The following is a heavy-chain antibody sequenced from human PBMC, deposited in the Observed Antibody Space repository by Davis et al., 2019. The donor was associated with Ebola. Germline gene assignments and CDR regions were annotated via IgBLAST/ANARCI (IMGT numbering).Heavy chain of an antibody. D-gene: IGHD2-2*01. CDR3: ATARRCSSSGCFTSDF. CDR2: VSGSGAST. Sequence: PGGSLRLSCAASGFTFGIYAMTWVRQAPGKGLEWVSSVSGSGASTYYAVSVKGRFTISRDNSKDTIYLQMGSLRAEDTAIYYCATARRCSSSGCFTSDFWGQGTLVTVSS. J-gene: IGHJ4*02. V-gene: IGHV3-23*01. CDR1: GFTFGIYA.